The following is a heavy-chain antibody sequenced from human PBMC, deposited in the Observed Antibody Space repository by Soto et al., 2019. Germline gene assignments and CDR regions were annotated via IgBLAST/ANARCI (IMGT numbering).Heavy chain of an antibody. CDR1: GGSISSGGYS. D-gene: IGHD4-17*01. CDR2: IYHSGST. CDR3: ARGAAAYGDTLYFDY. Sequence: QLQLQESGSGLVKPSQTLSLTCAVSGGSISSGGYSWSWIRQPPGKGLEWIGYIYHSGSTYYIPSLQSRVTISVDRSRNQFSLKLSSVTAADTAVYYCARGAAAYGDTLYFDYWGQGTLVTVSS. J-gene: IGHJ4*02. V-gene: IGHV4-30-2*01.